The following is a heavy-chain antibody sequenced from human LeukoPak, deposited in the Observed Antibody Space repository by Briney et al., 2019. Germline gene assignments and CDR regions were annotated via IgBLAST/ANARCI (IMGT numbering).Heavy chain of an antibody. CDR2: FHSSGST. Sequence: SETLSLTCTVSGGSISSDCWSWIRRPAGKGLEWIGRFHSSGSTTYNPSLKSRVTMSVDTSKNQFSLKLTSVTAADTAVYYCAKDLHYWGQGTLVTVSS. V-gene: IGHV4-4*07. J-gene: IGHJ4*02. CDR1: GGSISSDC. CDR3: AKDLHY.